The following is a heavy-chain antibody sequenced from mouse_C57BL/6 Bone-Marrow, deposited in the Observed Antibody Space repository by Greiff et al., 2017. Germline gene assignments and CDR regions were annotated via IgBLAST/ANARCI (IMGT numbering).Heavy chain of an antibody. V-gene: IGHV5-4*01. CDR3: ARHGSSYVWYFDV. CDR1: GFTFSSYA. Sequence: EVHLVESGGGLVKPGGSLKLSCAASGFTFSSYAMSWVRQTPEKRLEWVATISDGGSYTYYPDNVKGQFTISRDNAKNNLYLQMSHLKSEDTAMYYCARHGSSYVWYFDVWGTGTTVTVSS. D-gene: IGHD1-1*01. J-gene: IGHJ1*03. CDR2: ISDGGSYT.